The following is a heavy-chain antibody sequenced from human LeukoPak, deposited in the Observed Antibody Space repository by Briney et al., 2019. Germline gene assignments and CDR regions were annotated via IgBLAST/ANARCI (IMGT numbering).Heavy chain of an antibody. Sequence: SETLSLTCTVSGDSISSGSYYWSWIRQPPGKGLEWIGEINHSGSTDYNPSLKSRVTISVDTSKNQFSLKLSSVTAADTAVYYCARGLGQRSYYGPRRIFDYWGQGTLVTVSS. CDR1: GDSISSGSYY. D-gene: IGHD3-10*01. CDR3: ARGLGQRSYYGPRRIFDY. J-gene: IGHJ4*02. V-gene: IGHV4-39*07. CDR2: INHSGST.